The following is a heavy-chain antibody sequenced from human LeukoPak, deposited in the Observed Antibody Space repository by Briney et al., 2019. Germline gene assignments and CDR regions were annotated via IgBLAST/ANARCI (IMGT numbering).Heavy chain of an antibody. Sequence: PGGSLRLSCAASGFTFSSYGMSWVRQAPGKGLEWVSAISGSGGSTYYADSVKGRFTISRDNSKNTLYLQINSLRAEDTAVYYCAKERGYSGDPQDFDYWGQGTLVTVSS. D-gene: IGHD4-17*01. V-gene: IGHV3-23*01. CDR2: ISGSGGST. CDR3: AKERGYSGDPQDFDY. CDR1: GFTFSSYG. J-gene: IGHJ4*02.